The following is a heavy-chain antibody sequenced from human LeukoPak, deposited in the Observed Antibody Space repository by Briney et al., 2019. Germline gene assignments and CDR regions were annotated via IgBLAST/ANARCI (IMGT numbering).Heavy chain of an antibody. CDR2: GDYSGGT. D-gene: IGHD2-2*01. Sequence: PSETLSLTCTVSGDSFTSVTDYWAWIRQPPGKGLEWIASGDYSGGTYYNPSLKSRVTISVDTSKNQFSLKLSSVTAADTAVYYCARLMSSTEHHSWFDPWGQGTLVTVS. J-gene: IGHJ5*02. CDR3: ARLMSSTEHHSWFDP. V-gene: IGHV4-39*01. CDR1: GDSFTSVTDY.